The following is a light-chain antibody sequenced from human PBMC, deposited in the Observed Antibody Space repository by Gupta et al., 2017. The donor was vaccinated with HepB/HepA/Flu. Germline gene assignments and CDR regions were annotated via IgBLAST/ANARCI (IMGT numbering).Light chain of an antibody. CDR2: WAS. Sequence: DIVMTQSPDSLAVSLGERATINCKSSQTVLYNSKNKNYLAWYQQRPGQPPKLLISWASTRESGVPDRFSGGGSGTDFTLTISSLQAEDVAVYYCQQYYRDPWTFGQGTKVEIK. V-gene: IGKV4-1*01. CDR1: QTVLYNSKNKNY. CDR3: QQYYRDPWT. J-gene: IGKJ1*01.